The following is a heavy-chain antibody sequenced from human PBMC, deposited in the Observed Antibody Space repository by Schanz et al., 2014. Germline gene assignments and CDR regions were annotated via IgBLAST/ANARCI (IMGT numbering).Heavy chain of an antibody. CDR2: ISGGGGTT. CDR1: GFNFSDYA. Sequence: EVHLLESGGGLVPPGGSLRLSCAASGFNFSDYAMCWVRQAPGKGLEWVSAISGGGGTTYYTDSVKGRFTISRDNAKSTLYLQMNSLRAEDTAVYYCAKDGPGCSGSYSADGGMDVWGQGTTVTVSS. CDR3: AKDGPGCSGSYSADGGMDV. J-gene: IGHJ6*02. D-gene: IGHD3-10*01. V-gene: IGHV3-23*01.